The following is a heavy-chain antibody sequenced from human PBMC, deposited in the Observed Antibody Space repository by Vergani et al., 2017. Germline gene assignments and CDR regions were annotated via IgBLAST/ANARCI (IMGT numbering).Heavy chain of an antibody. D-gene: IGHD6-6*01. J-gene: IGHJ6*03. V-gene: IGHV4-34*01. Sequence: QVQLQQWGAGLLKPSETLSLTCAVYGGSFSGYYWSWIRQPPGKGLEWIGEINHSGRTNYNPSLKSRVTISVDTSKNQFSLKLISVTAADTAVYYCARGRRYSSSSPIYYYYMDVWGKGTTVTVSS. CDR2: INHSGRT. CDR1: GGSFSGYY. CDR3: ARGRRYSSSSPIYYYYMDV.